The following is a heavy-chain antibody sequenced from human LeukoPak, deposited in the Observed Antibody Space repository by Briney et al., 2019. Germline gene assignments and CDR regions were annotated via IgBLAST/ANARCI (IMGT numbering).Heavy chain of an antibody. CDR1: GFSVSSSY. CDR3: AREVYDSGGYYHGLDV. V-gene: IGHV3-66*01. J-gene: IGHJ6*02. Sequence: GGSLRLSCVASGFSVSSSYMSWVRQAPGKGLEWVSVIYRDGSTYYADSVKGRFTLSRDNSKNTLSLQMGSLRTEDTAVYHCAREVYDSGGYYHGLDVWGLGTTVTVSS. CDR2: IYRDGST. D-gene: IGHD3-22*01.